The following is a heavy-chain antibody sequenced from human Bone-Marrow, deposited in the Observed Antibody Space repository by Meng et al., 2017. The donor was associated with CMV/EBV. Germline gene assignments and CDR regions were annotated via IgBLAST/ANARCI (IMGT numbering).Heavy chain of an antibody. CDR1: GYIFTKYG. V-gene: IGHV1-18*01. CDR2: ISAYNGDT. J-gene: IGHJ4*02. CDR3: ARDAGTIAVSGIGDY. D-gene: IGHD6-19*01. Sequence: ASVKVSCKASGYIFTKYGVNWMRQAPGQGPEWMGWISAYNGDTMYAPKVQGRVTMTTDTSTSTAYMGLRGLRSDDTAVYYCARDAGTIAVSGIGDYWGQGTLVTVSS.